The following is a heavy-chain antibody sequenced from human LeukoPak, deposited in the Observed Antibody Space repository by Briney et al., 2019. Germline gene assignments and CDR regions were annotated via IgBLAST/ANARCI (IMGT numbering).Heavy chain of an antibody. J-gene: IGHJ4*02. Sequence: ASVKVSCKVSGYTLTELPIHWVRQAPGKGGGGMGGFDPDDGETVYAQMFQGRVTMTEDTSSDTASMELSSLRSEDTAVYYCARDPLSGSGSYFRDYWGQGTLVTVSS. V-gene: IGHV1-24*01. CDR3: ARDPLSGSGSYFRDY. CDR1: GYTLTELP. D-gene: IGHD1-26*01. CDR2: FDPDDGET.